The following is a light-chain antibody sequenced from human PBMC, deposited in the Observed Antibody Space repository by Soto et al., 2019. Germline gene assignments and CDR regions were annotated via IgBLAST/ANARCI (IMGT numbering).Light chain of an antibody. CDR2: EVS. CDR1: SSDIGDYNS. J-gene: IGLJ2*01. CDR3: SSYTSSATLVL. Sequence: QPVLTQPASVSGSPGQSITIPCAGSSSDIGDYNSVSWYQQHAGKAPKLMIYEVSNRPSGVSNRFSGSKSGNTASLTISGLQAEDEADYYCSSYTSSATLVLFGGGTKLTVL. V-gene: IGLV2-14*01.